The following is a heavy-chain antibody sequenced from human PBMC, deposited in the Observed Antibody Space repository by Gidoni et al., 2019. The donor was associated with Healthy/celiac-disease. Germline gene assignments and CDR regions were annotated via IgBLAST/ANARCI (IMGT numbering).Heavy chain of an antibody. D-gene: IGHD3-10*01. Sequence: EVQLVESGGGLVKPGGSLRLSCAASGFPFSSYSMNWVRQAPGKGVEGGASISSSSSYIYYADSVKGRFTISRDNAKNSLYLQMNSLRAEDTAVYYCARDDSGSGSYYTFDYWGQGTLVTVSS. J-gene: IGHJ4*02. V-gene: IGHV3-21*01. CDR1: GFPFSSYS. CDR2: ISSSSSYI. CDR3: ARDDSGSGSYYTFDY.